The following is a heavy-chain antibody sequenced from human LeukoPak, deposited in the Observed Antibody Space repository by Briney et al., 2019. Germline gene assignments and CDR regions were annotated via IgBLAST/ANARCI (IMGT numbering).Heavy chain of an antibody. CDR2: INPNSGGT. D-gene: IGHD6-19*01. CDR3: ARDRSAVAGTAAY. CDR1: GYTFTGYY. V-gene: IGHV1-2*02. J-gene: IGHJ4*02. Sequence: ASVKVSCKASGYTFTGYYMHWVRQAPGQGLEWMGWINPNSGGTNYAQKFQGRVTMTRDTSISTAYMELSRLRSDDTAVYYCARDRSAVAGTAAYWGQGTLVTVSS.